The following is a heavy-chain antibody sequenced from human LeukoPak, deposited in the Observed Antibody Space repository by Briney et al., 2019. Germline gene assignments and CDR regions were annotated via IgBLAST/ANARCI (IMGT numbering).Heavy chain of an antibody. CDR3: AKGDVVAGSFFPFDY. CDR1: GFTFDDYA. Sequence: GGSLRLSCAASGFTFDDYAMHWVRRAPGKGLEWVSGISWNSGSIGYADSVKGRFTISRDNAKNSLYLQMNSLRAEDTALYYCAKGDVVAGSFFPFDYWGQGTLVTVSS. V-gene: IGHV3-9*01. D-gene: IGHD6-19*01. CDR2: ISWNSGSI. J-gene: IGHJ4*02.